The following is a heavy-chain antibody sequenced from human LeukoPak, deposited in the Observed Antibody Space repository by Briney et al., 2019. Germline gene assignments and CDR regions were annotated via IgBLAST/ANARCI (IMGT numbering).Heavy chain of an antibody. CDR2: IHYTGST. D-gene: IGHD6-13*01. J-gene: IGHJ4*02. Sequence: SETLSLTCTVSGGSIRSYYWSWIRQPPGKGLEWIGYIHYTGSTNYNPSLKSRITISVDTSKNQFSLQLSSVTATDTAVYFCARHSSSWYPDYWGQGTLVTVSS. CDR3: ARHSSSWYPDY. CDR1: GGSIRSYY. V-gene: IGHV4-59*08.